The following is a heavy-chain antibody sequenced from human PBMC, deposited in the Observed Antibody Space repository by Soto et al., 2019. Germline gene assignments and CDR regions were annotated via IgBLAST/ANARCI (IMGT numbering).Heavy chain of an antibody. CDR1: GFTFSSYS. CDR2: ISTSRSDI. V-gene: IGHV3-21*01. Sequence: GSLRLSCAASGFTFSSYSMNWVRQAPGKGLEWVSSISTSRSDIDYADSVKGRFTISRDNSRNTLFLQMNSLRAEDTAVYYCARDYYKYYDSSGYYRSPAYWGQGTLVTVSS. J-gene: IGHJ4*02. CDR3: ARDYYKYYDSSGYYRSPAY. D-gene: IGHD3-22*01.